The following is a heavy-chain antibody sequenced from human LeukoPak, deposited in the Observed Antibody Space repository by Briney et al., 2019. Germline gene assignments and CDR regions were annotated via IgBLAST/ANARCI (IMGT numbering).Heavy chain of an antibody. D-gene: IGHD5-12*01. CDR3: ARAPSGYDYDGYNWFDP. Sequence: QTGGSLRLSCVASGSNVYNHWMTWVRPAPGKGLEWVANINEHRSETYYADSVKGRFTISRDNAKNSLYLQMNSLRAEDTAVYYCARAPSGYDYDGYNWFDPWGQGTLVTVSS. J-gene: IGHJ5*02. CDR2: INEHRSET. CDR1: GSNVYNHW. V-gene: IGHV3-7*03.